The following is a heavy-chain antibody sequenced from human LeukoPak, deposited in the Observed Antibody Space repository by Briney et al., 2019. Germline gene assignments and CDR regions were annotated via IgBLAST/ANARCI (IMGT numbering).Heavy chain of an antibody. CDR1: GGSINSYY. V-gene: IGHV4-59*12. D-gene: IGHD6-13*01. CDR2: IYYSGST. Sequence: SETLSLTCTVSGGSINSYYWSWIRQPPGKGLGWIGYIYYSGSTNYNPSLKSRVTISVDTSKNQFSLKLSSVTAADTSVYYCARLWGQQLVVDYWGQGTLVTVSS. CDR3: ARLWGQQLVVDY. J-gene: IGHJ4*02.